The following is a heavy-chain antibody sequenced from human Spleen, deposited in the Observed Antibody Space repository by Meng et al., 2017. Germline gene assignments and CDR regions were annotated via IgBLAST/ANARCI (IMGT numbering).Heavy chain of an antibody. J-gene: IGHJ1*01. CDR2: IYYSGST. CDR1: GGSISSGGFS. V-gene: IGHV4-30-2*05. D-gene: IGHD3-10*01. CDR3: LRGSGGSV. Sequence: QLQLQESGSGLVKPSQTLSLTCGVSGGSISSGGFSWTWIRQPPGKGLEWIGYIYYSGSTYYNPSLKSRVTISVDTSKNQFSLKLSSVTAADTAVYHCLRGSGGSVWGQGTLVTVSS.